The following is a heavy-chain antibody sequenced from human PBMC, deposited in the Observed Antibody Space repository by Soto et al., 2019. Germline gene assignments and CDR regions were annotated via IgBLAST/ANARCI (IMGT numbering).Heavy chain of an antibody. D-gene: IGHD5-12*01. CDR3: ARDRSFSVEMATIWDY. Sequence: PATLSPTYAVSDYSTSCGFYWGWIRTPPGKGLEWIGSIYHSGSTYYNPSLKSRVTISVDTSKNQFSLKLSSVTAADTAVYYCARDRSFSVEMATIWDYWGQGTLVTVS. J-gene: IGHJ4*02. CDR1: DYSTSCGFY. V-gene: IGHV4-38-2*02. CDR2: IYHSGST.